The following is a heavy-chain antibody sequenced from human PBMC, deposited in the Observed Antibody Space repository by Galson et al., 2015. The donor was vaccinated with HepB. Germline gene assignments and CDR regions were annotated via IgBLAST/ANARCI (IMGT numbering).Heavy chain of an antibody. Sequence: SCAASGFTFSSYAMHWVRQAPGKGLEYVSAISSNGGSKYYADSVKGRFTISRDNSKNTLYLQMNSLRAEDTAVYYCALAATLDLSIDYWGQGTLVTVSS. J-gene: IGHJ4*02. CDR2: ISSNGGSK. CDR3: ALAATLDLSIDY. D-gene: IGHD4-23*01. V-gene: IGHV3-64*04. CDR1: GFTFSSYA.